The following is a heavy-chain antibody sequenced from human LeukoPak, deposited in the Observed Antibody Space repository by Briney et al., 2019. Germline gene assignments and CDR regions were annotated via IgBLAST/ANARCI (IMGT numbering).Heavy chain of an antibody. CDR1: GFTFSSYS. J-gene: IGHJ6*02. D-gene: IGHD5-18*01. Sequence: GGSLRLSCAASGFTFSSYSMNWIRQVPGKRLEWVSSISSSSSYIYYADSVKGRFTISRDNAKNSLYLQMNSLRAEDTAVYYCARDYGIPLLGYYYYGMDVWGQGTTVTVSS. V-gene: IGHV3-21*01. CDR3: ARDYGIPLLGYYYYGMDV. CDR2: ISSSSSYI.